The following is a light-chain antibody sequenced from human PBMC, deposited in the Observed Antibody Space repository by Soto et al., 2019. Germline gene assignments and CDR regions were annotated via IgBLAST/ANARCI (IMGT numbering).Light chain of an antibody. CDR3: CSYAGRYTYV. CDR2: DVS. CDR1: SSDVGGYNY. J-gene: IGLJ1*01. Sequence: QSALTQPRSVSGSPGQSVTTSCTGASSDVGGYNYVSWYQQHPGKAPKFMIYDVSKRPSGVPDRFSGSKSGNTASLTISGLQTEDEADYYCCSYAGRYTYVFGTGTKVTVL. V-gene: IGLV2-11*01.